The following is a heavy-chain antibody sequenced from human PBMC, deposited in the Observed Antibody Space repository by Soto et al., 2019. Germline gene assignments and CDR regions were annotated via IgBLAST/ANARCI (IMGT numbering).Heavy chain of an antibody. J-gene: IGHJ4*02. Sequence: QVQLQESGPGLVKPSETLSLTCTVSGGSISSYYWSWIRQPPGKGLEWIGYIYYSGSTNYNPSLKTRVTISVDTSKNQFSLKLSSVTAADTAVYYRARGKLDFDYWGQGTLVTVSS. CDR3: ARGKLDFDY. D-gene: IGHD1-26*01. CDR2: IYYSGST. V-gene: IGHV4-59*01. CDR1: GGSISSYY.